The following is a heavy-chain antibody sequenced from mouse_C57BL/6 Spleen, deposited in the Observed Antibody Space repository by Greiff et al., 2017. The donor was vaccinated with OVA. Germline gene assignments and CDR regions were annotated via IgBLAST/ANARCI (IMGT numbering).Heavy chain of an antibody. V-gene: IGHV1-82*01. CDR3: ASPDYYGSSYYAMDY. CDR1: GYAFSSSW. CDR2: IYPGDGDT. Sequence: VQLQESGPELVKPGASVKLSCKASGYAFSSSWMNWVKQRPGQGLEWIGRIYPGDGDTNYNGKFKGKATLTADKSSSTAYMQLSSLTSEDSAVYFCASPDYYGSSYYAMDYWGQGTSVTVSS. J-gene: IGHJ4*01. D-gene: IGHD1-1*01.